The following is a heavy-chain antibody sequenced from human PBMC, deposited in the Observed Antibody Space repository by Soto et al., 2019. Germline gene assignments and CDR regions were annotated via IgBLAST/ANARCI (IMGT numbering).Heavy chain of an antibody. J-gene: IGHJ5*02. CDR2: ISAYNGHT. Sequence: QVQLEQSGAEVKQPGASVTVSCKASGYTFTNYAITWVRQAPGQGLEWMGWISAYNGHTNYAQKVQGRLTMTTDTATSTTNMELRSLRNDNTAIYSCARDTGGLAAPGTDWFVPWGQGTLVTVSS. V-gene: IGHV1-18*01. CDR3: ARDTGGLAAPGTDWFVP. D-gene: IGHD6-25*01. CDR1: GYTFTNYA.